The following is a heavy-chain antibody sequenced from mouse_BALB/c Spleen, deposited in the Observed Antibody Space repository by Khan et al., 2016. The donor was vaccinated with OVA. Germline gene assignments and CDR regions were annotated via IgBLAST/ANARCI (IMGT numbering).Heavy chain of an antibody. V-gene: IGHV9-3-1*01. CDR3: ARPPYFSYVMVY. J-gene: IGHJ4*01. CDR2: INTNTGEP. Sequence: QIQLVQSGPELKKPGETVKISCKASGYTFTNYGLNWVKQAPGKGLQWMGWINTNTGEPTYAVDFKGRFAFSLDTSASTAYLQINNLKNEDTATYCCARPPYFSYVMVYWSQGTSVTVSS. CDR1: GYTFTNYG. D-gene: IGHD2-10*01.